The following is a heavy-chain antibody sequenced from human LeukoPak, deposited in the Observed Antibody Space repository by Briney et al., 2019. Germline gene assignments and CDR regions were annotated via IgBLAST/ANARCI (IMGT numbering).Heavy chain of an antibody. CDR3: AKDQNLPPAAPHCSSTSCYSY. CDR1: GFTFSSYS. D-gene: IGHD2-2*02. CDR2: IRINSSTI. Sequence: GRCLRLSWAASGFTFSSYSMSWGREAPREGLEWDSYIRINSSTIYHADSVKGRFTISRDNSKNTLYLQMNSLRDEDTAVYYCAKDQNLPPAAPHCSSTSCYSYWGQGTLVTVSS. V-gene: IGHV3-48*02. J-gene: IGHJ4*02.